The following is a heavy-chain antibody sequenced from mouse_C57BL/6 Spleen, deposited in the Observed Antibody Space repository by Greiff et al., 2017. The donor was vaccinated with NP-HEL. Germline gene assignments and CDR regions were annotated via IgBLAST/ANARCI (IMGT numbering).Heavy chain of an antibody. V-gene: IGHV1-64*01. D-gene: IGHD2-4*01. J-gene: IGHJ4*01. Sequence: QVQLQQPGAELVKPGASVKLSCKASGYTFTSYWMHWVKQRPGQGLEWIGMIHPNSGSTNYNEKFKSKATLTVDKSSSTAYMQLSSLTSEDSAVYYCARRSYYDYAMDYWGQGTSVTGSS. CDR2: IHPNSGST. CDR3: ARRSYYDYAMDY. CDR1: GYTFTSYW.